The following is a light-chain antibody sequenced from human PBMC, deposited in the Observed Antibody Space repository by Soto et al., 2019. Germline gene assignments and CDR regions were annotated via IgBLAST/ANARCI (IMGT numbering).Light chain of an antibody. CDR3: QSYDADILI. CDR2: EDD. J-gene: IGLJ2*01. CDR1: SGNIVSNY. Sequence: NFMLTQPHSVSGSPGKTVTISCTRSSGNIVSNYVQWYQQRPGSSPTTVIFEDDDRPSGVPDRFSASLDTSTNSASLTISALKPEDEADYYCQSYDADILIFGGGTKLTVL. V-gene: IGLV6-57*01.